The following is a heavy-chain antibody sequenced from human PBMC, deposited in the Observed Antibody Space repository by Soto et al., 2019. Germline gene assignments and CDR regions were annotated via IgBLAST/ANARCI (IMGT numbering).Heavy chain of an antibody. J-gene: IGHJ4*02. CDR2: VSSDGSNK. V-gene: IGHV3-30*04. D-gene: IGHD3-10*01. Sequence: QVHLEESGGGVVHPGRSLRLSCAASGFTFNTYAVHWVRQAPGKGLEWVAVVSSDGSNKHYSDSVKGRFSISRDNSNNTLSLQMNSLRTEDTAVYYCARGAITVLRGVDYWGRGTLVTVSS. CDR3: ARGAITVLRGVDY. CDR1: GFTFNTYA.